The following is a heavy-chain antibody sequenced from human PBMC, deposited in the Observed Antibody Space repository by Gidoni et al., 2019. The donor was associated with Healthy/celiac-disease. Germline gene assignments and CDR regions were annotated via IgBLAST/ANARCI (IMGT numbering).Heavy chain of an antibody. CDR3: ATDRIAARSVRDFDY. D-gene: IGHD6-6*01. CDR1: GFTFSSYA. CDR2: ISGSGGST. Sequence: EVQLWESGGGLVPHGGSLRLSCAASGFTFSSYAMSWVRQAPGKGLEWVSAISGSGGSTYYADSVQGRFTISRDNSKNTLYLQMNSLRAEATAVYYCATDRIAARSVRDFDYWGQGTLVTVSS. V-gene: IGHV3-23*01. J-gene: IGHJ4*02.